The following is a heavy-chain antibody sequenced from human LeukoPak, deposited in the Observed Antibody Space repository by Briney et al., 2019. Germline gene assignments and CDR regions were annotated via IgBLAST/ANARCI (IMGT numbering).Heavy chain of an antibody. CDR1: GYTFTAYY. CDR2: INTNTGNP. Sequence: ASVKVSCKASGYTFTAYYMHWLRQAPGQGLEWMGWINTNTGNPTYAQGFTGRFVFSLDTSVSTAYLQISSLKAEDTAVYYCARESPYYYDTSDYSGKADSWGQGTLVTVSS. CDR3: ARESPYYYDTSDYSGKADS. V-gene: IGHV7-4-1*02. J-gene: IGHJ4*02. D-gene: IGHD3-22*01.